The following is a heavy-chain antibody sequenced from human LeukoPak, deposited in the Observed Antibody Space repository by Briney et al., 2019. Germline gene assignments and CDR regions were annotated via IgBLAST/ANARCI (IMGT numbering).Heavy chain of an antibody. V-gene: IGHV4-4*02. D-gene: IGHD6-19*01. CDR3: ARKAEGIAVAGTPYYFDY. CDR1: GGSISSSNW. CDR2: IYHSGST. J-gene: IGHJ4*02. Sequence: PSETLSLTCAVSGGSISSSNWWSWVRQPPGKGLEWIGEIYHSGSTNYNPSLKSRVTISVDKSKNQFSLKLSSVTAADTAVYYCARKAEGIAVAGTPYYFDYWGQGTLVTVSS.